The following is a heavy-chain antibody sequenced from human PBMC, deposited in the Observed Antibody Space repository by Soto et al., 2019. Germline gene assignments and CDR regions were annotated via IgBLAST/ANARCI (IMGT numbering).Heavy chain of an antibody. J-gene: IGHJ5*01. V-gene: IGHV1-18*04. CDR2: IGPNSGNT. Sequence: ASVNVSFKAAHYTFTTYTITWVRQAPGQWLELVGWIGPNSGNTNFAQKFQGRLSLNIDTSTSTAYMELRSLRSDDTAVYYCATDDGNYLGFWGHGTLVTVSS. D-gene: IGHD3-3*01. CDR1: HYTFTTYT. CDR3: ATDDGNYLGF.